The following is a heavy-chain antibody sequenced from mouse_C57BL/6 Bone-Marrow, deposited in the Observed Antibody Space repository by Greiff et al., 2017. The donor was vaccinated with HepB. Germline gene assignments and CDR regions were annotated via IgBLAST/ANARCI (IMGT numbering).Heavy chain of an antibody. Sequence: LVESGAELVRPGTSVKMSCKASGYTFTNYWIGWAKQRPGHGLEWIGDIYPGGGYTNYNEKFKGKATLTADKSSSTAYMQFSSLTSEDSAIYYCARRAPNYFDYWGQGTTLTVSS. D-gene: IGHD3-3*01. J-gene: IGHJ2*01. CDR2: IYPGGGYT. V-gene: IGHV1-63*01. CDR3: ARRAPNYFDY. CDR1: GYTFTNYW.